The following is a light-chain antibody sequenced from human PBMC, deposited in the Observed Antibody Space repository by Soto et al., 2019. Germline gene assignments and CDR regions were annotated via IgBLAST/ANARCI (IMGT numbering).Light chain of an antibody. V-gene: IGLV1-51*01. CDR3: GSWDSSLSAYV. CDR1: SSTIGGNS. CDR2: DDN. J-gene: IGLJ1*01. Sequence: QSVLAQPPSVSAAPGQKVTTSCSGSSSTIGGNSVSWYQQLPGTAPKLLIYDDNKRPSGIPDRFYGSKSGASATLGITGFQTGDEADYYCGSWDSSLSAYVFGTGTKVTVL.